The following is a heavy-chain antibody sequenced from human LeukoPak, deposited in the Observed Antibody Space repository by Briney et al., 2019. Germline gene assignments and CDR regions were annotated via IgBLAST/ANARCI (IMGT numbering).Heavy chain of an antibody. CDR2: INHSGST. D-gene: IGHD5-18*01. J-gene: IGHJ3*02. CDR1: GGSFSGSY. V-gene: IGHV4-34*01. CDR3: ARVMVDTAMVPNDAFDI. Sequence: SETLSLTCAVYGGSFSGSYWSWIRQPPGKGLEWIGEINHSGSTNYNPSLKSRVTISVDTSKNQFSLKLSSVTAADTAVYYCARVMVDTAMVPNDAFDIWGQGTMVTVSS.